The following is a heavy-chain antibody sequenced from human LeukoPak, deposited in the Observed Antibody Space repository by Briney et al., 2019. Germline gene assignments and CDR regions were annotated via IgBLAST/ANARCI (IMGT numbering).Heavy chain of an antibody. CDR3: ARTLYSSSWFDP. V-gene: IGHV3-7*01. J-gene: IGHJ5*02. D-gene: IGHD6-13*01. CDR1: GFTFSDFW. CDR2: TKQDGSEK. Sequence: PGGSLRLSCAASGFTFSDFWMKWVRQAPGKGLEEVATTKQDGSEKYYVDSVKGRFAISRDNARNSLYLQMNSLTAEDTAVYYCARTLYSSSWFDPWGQGTLVTVSS.